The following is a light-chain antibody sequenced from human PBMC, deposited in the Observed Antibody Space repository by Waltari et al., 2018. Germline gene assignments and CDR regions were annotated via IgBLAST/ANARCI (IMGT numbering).Light chain of an antibody. V-gene: IGKV2-28*01. J-gene: IGKJ1*01. Sequence: DIVMTQSPLSLPVTPGEPASISCRSSQSLLHSNGYNYLDLYVQKPGQSPQLLIYLGSNRASGVPDRFSGSGSGTDFTLKISRVEAEDVGVYYCMQALQTLWTFGQGTKVEIK. CDR2: LGS. CDR3: MQALQTLWT. CDR1: QSLLHSNGYNY.